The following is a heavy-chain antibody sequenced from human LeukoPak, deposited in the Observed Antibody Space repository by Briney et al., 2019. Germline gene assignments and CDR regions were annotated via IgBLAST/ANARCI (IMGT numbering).Heavy chain of an antibody. Sequence: APVKVSCKASGYTFTNYYIHWVRQAPGQGLEWMGWINPNSGGTNYAQKFQGRVTMTRDTSISAAYMELSRPTSDDTAVYYCAKDAIVRDYSNSDYWGQGTLVTVSS. CDR2: INPNSGGT. J-gene: IGHJ4*02. V-gene: IGHV1-2*02. CDR3: AKDAIVRDYSNSDY. CDR1: GYTFTNYY. D-gene: IGHD4-11*01.